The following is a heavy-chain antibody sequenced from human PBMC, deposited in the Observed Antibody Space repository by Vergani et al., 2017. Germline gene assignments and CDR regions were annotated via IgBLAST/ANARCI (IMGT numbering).Heavy chain of an antibody. CDR3: ARDRLWFGHFDY. CDR1: GGSISSSSYY. V-gene: IGHV4-39*07. CDR2: INHSGST. Sequence: QVQLQESGPGLVKPSETLSLTCTVSGGSISSSSYYWGWIRQPPGKGLEWIGEINHSGSTNYNPSLKSRVTISVDTSKNQFSLKLSSVTAADTAVYYCARDRLWFGHFDYWGQGTLVTVSS. J-gene: IGHJ4*02. D-gene: IGHD3-10*01.